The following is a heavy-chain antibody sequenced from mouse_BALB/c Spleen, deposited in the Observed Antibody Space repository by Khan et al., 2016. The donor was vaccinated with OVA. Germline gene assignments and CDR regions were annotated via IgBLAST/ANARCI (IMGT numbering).Heavy chain of an antibody. V-gene: IGHV1-20*02. Sequence: VQLQQSGPELVKPGASVKISCKASGYSFTGYFMNWVMQSHGKSLEWIGRINPHIGETLYNQNFKGKATLTVDESSRTAHMELRSLAYEDSAVYYCAREYGSDFDYWGQGTTLTVSS. CDR1: GYSFTGYF. CDR2: INPHIGET. D-gene: IGHD1-1*01. J-gene: IGHJ2*01. CDR3: AREYGSDFDY.